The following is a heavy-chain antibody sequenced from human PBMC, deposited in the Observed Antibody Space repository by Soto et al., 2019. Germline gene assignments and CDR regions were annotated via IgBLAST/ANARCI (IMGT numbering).Heavy chain of an antibody. J-gene: IGHJ3*02. CDR2: MSHSGGT. Sequence: QVQLQQWGAGLLKPSETLSLTCAVYGGFVSSGSYYWSWIRQPPGKGLEWIGEMSHSGGTHFNPSLKSRVTISVDTSKNQFSLEMSSVTAAETDLYYCGRVERGSATIVVDAFDIWGPGTMVTVSS. CDR1: GGFVSSGSYY. V-gene: IGHV4-34*01. D-gene: IGHD1-1*01. CDR3: GRVERGSATIVVDAFDI.